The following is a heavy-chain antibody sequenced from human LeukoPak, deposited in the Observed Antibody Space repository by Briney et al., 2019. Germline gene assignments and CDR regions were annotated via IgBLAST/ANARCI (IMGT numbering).Heavy chain of an antibody. J-gene: IGHJ4*02. Sequence: GGSLRLSCSASGFTFNNFAMSWVRQAPGKGLEWVSAIGSGGESTYYADSVKGRFTISRDNSKNTLSLQMNSLRAEDSAVYYCAKGSQGWPYFFDHWGQGTLVTVSS. CDR2: IGSGGEST. CDR3: AKGSQGWPYFFDH. CDR1: GFTFNNFA. V-gene: IGHV3-23*01. D-gene: IGHD6-19*01.